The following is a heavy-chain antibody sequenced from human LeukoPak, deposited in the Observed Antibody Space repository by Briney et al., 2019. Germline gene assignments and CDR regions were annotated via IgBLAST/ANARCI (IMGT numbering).Heavy chain of an antibody. Sequence: SVKVSCKASGYTFTSYDINWVRQATGQGLEWMGGIIPIFGTANYAQKFQGRVTITADKSTSTAYMELSSLRSEDTAVYYCAREGDCTNGVCYSTTDAFDIWGQGTMVTVSS. J-gene: IGHJ3*02. CDR3: AREGDCTNGVCYSTTDAFDI. CDR1: GYTFTSYD. V-gene: IGHV1-69*06. CDR2: IIPIFGTA. D-gene: IGHD2-8*01.